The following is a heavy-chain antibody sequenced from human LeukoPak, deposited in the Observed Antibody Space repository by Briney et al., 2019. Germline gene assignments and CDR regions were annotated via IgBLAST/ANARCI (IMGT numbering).Heavy chain of an antibody. CDR1: GFTFSDYY. J-gene: IGHJ5*02. Sequence: GGSLRLSCAASGFTFSDYYMSWIRQAPGKGLEWVSYISSSSSYTNYADSVKGRFSISRDNAKNSLYLQMNSLRAEDTAVYYCARDFRYCSSTSCYGGWFDPWGQGTLVTVSS. D-gene: IGHD2-2*01. CDR2: ISSSSSYT. CDR3: ARDFRYCSSTSCYGGWFDP. V-gene: IGHV3-11*06.